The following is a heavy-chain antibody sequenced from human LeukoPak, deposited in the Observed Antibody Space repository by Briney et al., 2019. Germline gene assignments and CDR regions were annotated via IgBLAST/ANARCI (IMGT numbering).Heavy chain of an antibody. CDR3: ARGPLSGSYGDY. V-gene: IGHV1-18*01. D-gene: IGHD1-26*01. J-gene: IGHJ4*02. Sequence: ASVKVSCKASGYSFTSYDISWVRQAPGQGLEWMGWVSAYNGNTDYAQKFQGRVTMTTDTYTTTAYMELRSLKSDDTAVYYCARGPLSGSYGDYWGQGTLVTVSS. CDR2: VSAYNGNT. CDR1: GYSFTSYD.